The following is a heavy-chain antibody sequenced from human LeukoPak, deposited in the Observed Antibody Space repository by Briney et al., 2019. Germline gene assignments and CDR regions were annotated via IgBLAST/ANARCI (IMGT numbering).Heavy chain of an antibody. J-gene: IGHJ4*02. V-gene: IGHV3-33*01. CDR2: IWYDASKT. D-gene: IGHD3-3*01. CDR3: AREASGYYRDF. CDR1: GFTISSQG. Sequence: GTSLRLSYAASGFTISSQGMHWVRQAPGKGLEWVAVIWYDASKTLYADSVKGRFTISRDDSKNTLYLQMNSLRAEDTAVYYCAREASGYYRDFWGQGTLVTVSS.